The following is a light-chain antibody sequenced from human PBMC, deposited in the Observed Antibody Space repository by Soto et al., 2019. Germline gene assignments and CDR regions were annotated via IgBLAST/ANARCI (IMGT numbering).Light chain of an antibody. CDR2: LGS. V-gene: IGKV2-28*01. CDR1: QSLLHSNGYNY. J-gene: IGKJ1*01. Sequence: DIVMTQSPLSLPVTPGEPASISCRSSQSLLHSNGYNYLDWYLQKPGQSPQLLIYLGSNRASGVPDRFSGSGSGTDFTLKISRVEAEDVGVYYCMQALQTPRRWTFGQGTKVDIK. CDR3: MQALQTPRRWT.